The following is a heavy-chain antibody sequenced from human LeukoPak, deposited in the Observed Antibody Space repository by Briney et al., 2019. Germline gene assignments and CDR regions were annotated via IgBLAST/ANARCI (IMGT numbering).Heavy chain of an antibody. J-gene: IGHJ5*02. CDR3: AREVTAGGNCFDP. CDR1: GFTFSGSG. V-gene: IGHV3-33*01. Sequence: GGSLRLSCAASGFTFSGSGMHWVRQAPGKGLEWVAVIWYDGSSIYYEDSVKGRFTISRDNSKNTLYLQMNSLRVEDTAVYYCAREVTAGGNCFDPWGQGTLVTVSS. D-gene: IGHD3-16*01. CDR2: IWYDGSSI.